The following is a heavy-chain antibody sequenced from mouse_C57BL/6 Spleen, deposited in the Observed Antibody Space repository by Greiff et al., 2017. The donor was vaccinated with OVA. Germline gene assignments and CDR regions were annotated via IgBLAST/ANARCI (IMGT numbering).Heavy chain of an antibody. CDR2: IWTGGGT. V-gene: IGHV2-9-1*01. CDR1: GFSLTSYA. J-gene: IGHJ1*03. Sequence: VKLMESGPGLVAPSQSLSITCTVSGFSLTSYAISWVRQPPGKGLEWLGVIWTGGGTNYNSALKSRLSISKDNSKSQVFLKMNSLQTDDTARYYCARNRYYGSSYWYFDVWGTGTTVTVSS. D-gene: IGHD1-1*01. CDR3: ARNRYYGSSYWYFDV.